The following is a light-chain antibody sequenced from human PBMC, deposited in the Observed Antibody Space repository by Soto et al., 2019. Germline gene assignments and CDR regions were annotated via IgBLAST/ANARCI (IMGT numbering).Light chain of an antibody. V-gene: IGLV2-11*01. Sequence: QSALTQHRSVSGSPGQSVTISCTGTSSDVGCYNDVSWYQQHPRKAPKLMIYDVTKRPSGVPDRFSGSKSGNTASLTISGLETEDEADYYCRSYAGDDTYVFGTGTKLTVL. CDR2: DVT. CDR1: SSDVGCYND. J-gene: IGLJ1*01. CDR3: RSYAGDDTYV.